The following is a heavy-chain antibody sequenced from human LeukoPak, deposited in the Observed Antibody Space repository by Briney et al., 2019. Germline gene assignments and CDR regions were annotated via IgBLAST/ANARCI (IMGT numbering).Heavy chain of an antibody. CDR1: GGSISSGGYS. V-gene: IGHV4-30-2*01. CDR2: IYHSGST. D-gene: IGHD3-22*01. Sequence: SETLSLTCAVSGGSISSGGYSWSWIRQPPGKGLEWIGYIYHSGSTYYNPSLESRVTISVDRSKNQFSLKLSSVTAADTAVYYCARVSPYDSSGYPPGYYYYGMDVWGQGTTVTVSS. J-gene: IGHJ6*02. CDR3: ARVSPYDSSGYPPGYYYYGMDV.